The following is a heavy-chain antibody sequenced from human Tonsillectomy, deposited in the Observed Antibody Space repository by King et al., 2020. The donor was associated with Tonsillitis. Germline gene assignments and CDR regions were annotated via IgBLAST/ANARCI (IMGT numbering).Heavy chain of an antibody. CDR2: INHSGST. CDR3: ARVAYRELGY. CDR1: GGSFSGYY. Sequence: VKLKQWGEGLLKPSETLSLTCAVYGGSFSGYYWSWIRQPPGKGLEWIGEINHSGSTNYNPSLKSRVTISVDTSKNQFSLKLSSVTAADTAVYYCARVAYRELGYWGQGTLVTVSS. D-gene: IGHD3-16*01. J-gene: IGHJ4*02. V-gene: IGHV4-34*01.